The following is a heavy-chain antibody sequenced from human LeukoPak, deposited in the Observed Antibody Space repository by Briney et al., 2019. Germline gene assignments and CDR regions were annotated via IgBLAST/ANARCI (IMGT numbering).Heavy chain of an antibody. CDR3: ARAGGSGLIDY. D-gene: IGHD6-19*01. CDR1: GGSINNYY. V-gene: IGHV4-59*12. Sequence: SETLSLTCTVSGGSINNYYWSWIRQPPGKGLEWIGYIYYSGSTNYNPSLKSRVTISINTSKNQFSLKLSSVTAADTAVYYCARAGGSGLIDYWGQGTLVTVSS. J-gene: IGHJ4*02. CDR2: IYYSGST.